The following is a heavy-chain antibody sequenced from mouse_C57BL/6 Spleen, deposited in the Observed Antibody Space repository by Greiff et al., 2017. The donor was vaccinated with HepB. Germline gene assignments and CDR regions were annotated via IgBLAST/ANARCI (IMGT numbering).Heavy chain of an antibody. CDR2: FHPYNGDT. Sequence: VQLQQSGAELVKPGASVKMSCKASGYTFTTYPIEWVKQNPGKSLEWIGNFHPYNGDTKYNEKFKGKATLTVEKSSSTVYLELSRLTSDDSAVYYCARSDDGKDYAMDYWGQGTTVTVSS. V-gene: IGHV1-47*01. CDR3: ARSDDGKDYAMDY. CDR1: GYTFTTYP. J-gene: IGHJ4*01. D-gene: IGHD2-1*01.